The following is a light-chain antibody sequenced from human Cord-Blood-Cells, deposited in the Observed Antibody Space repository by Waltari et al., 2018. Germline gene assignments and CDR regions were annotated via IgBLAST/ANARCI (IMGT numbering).Light chain of an antibody. J-gene: IGKJ5*01. Sequence: EIVMTQSPATLSVSPGERATLFVRASQSVSSNLAWYQQKPGQAPRLRIYGASTRATGIPARFSGSGSGTEFTLTISSLQSEDFAVYYCQQYNNWPPITFGQGTRLEIK. V-gene: IGKV3-15*01. CDR3: QQYNNWPPIT. CDR1: QSVSSN. CDR2: GAS.